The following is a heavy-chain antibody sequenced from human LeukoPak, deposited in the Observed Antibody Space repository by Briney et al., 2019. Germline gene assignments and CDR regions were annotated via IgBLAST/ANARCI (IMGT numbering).Heavy chain of an antibody. CDR3: ARVISNVDIVAKRELPSGNHPQDLYYYYMDV. D-gene: IGHD5-12*01. CDR2: IYYSGST. V-gene: IGHV4-31*03. CDR1: GGSISSGGYY. J-gene: IGHJ6*03. Sequence: SETLSLTCTVSGGSISSGGYYWSWIRQHPGKGLEWIGYIYYSGSTYYNPSLKSRVTISVDTSKNQFSLKLSSVTAADTAVYYCARVISNVDIVAKRELPSGNHPQDLYYYYMDVWGKGTTVTVSS.